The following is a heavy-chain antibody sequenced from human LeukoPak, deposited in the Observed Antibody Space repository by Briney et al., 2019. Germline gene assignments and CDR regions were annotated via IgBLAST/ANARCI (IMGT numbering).Heavy chain of an antibody. D-gene: IGHD3-22*01. J-gene: IGHJ3*02. CDR3: ARLSNYYDSSGYYLYAFDI. V-gene: IGHV4-4*07. CDR1: GGSISSYC. CDR2: IYTSGST. Sequence: SQTLSLTCTVSGGSISSYCWSWIRQPAGKGLEWIGRIYTSGSTNYNPSLKSRVTMSVDTSKNQFSLKLSSVTAADTAVYYCARLSNYYDSSGYYLYAFDIWGQGTMVTVSS.